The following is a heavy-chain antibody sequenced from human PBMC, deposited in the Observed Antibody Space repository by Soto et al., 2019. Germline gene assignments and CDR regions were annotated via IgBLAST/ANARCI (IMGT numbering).Heavy chain of an antibody. CDR3: ARDKSIAARHDYYYGMDV. CDR1: GGSISSYY. D-gene: IGHD6-6*01. V-gene: IGHV4-59*01. J-gene: IGHJ6*02. CDR2: IYYSGST. Sequence: QVQLQESGPGLVKPSETLSLTCTVSGGSISSYYWSWIRQPPGKGLEWIGYIYYSGSTNYNPSLKSRVTISVDTSKNQFSLKLSAVTAADTAVYYCARDKSIAARHDYYYGMDVWVQGTTVTVSS.